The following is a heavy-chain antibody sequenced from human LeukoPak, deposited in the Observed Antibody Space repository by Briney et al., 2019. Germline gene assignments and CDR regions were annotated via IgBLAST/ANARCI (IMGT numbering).Heavy chain of an antibody. CDR1: GVSISSYY. CDR2: IYYSGST. Sequence: SETLSLTCTVSGVSISSYYWSWIRQPAGKGLEWIGRIYYSGSTNYNPSLKSRVTISVDTSKNQFSLKLSSVTAADTAVYYCARAGRRLRSPFDYWGQGTLVTVSS. J-gene: IGHJ4*02. D-gene: IGHD5-12*01. V-gene: IGHV4-4*07. CDR3: ARAGRRLRSPFDY.